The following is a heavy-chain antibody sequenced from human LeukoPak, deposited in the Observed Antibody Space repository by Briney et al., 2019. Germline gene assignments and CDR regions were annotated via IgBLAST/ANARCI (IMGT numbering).Heavy chain of an antibody. V-gene: IGHV1-18*01. CDR1: GYTFTSYG. CDR2: ISAYNGNT. D-gene: IGHD6-13*01. Sequence: ASVKVSCKASGYTFTSYGISWVRQAPGQGLEWMGWISAYNGNTNYAQKLQGRVTMTTDTSTSTAYMELRSLRSDDTAVYYCARDRSKKTIAAAAHELDYWGQGTLVTVPS. J-gene: IGHJ4*02. CDR3: ARDRSKKTIAAAAHELDY.